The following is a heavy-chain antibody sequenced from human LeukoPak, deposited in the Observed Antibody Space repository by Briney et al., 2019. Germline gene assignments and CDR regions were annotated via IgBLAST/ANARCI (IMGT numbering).Heavy chain of an antibody. J-gene: IGHJ4*02. CDR1: GFTFSSYA. D-gene: IGHD6-19*01. V-gene: IGHV3-23*01. CDR2: ISGSGGST. Sequence: GGALRLSCAASGFTFSSYAMSWVRQAPGKGLEWVSAISGSGGSTYYADSVKGRFTISRDNSKNTLYLQMNSLRAEDTAVYYCAKDFTIAVAGTNFDYWGQGTLVTVSS. CDR3: AKDFTIAVAGTNFDY.